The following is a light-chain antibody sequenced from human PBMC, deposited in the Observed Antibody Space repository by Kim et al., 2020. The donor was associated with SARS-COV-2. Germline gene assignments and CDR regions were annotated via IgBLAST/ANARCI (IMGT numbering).Light chain of an antibody. CDR2: QDS. J-gene: IGLJ2*01. CDR3: QAWDSSTVV. V-gene: IGLV3-1*01. Sequence: VSQGQTARITCSGDKLGDKYACWYQQKPGQSPVLVIYQDSKRPSGIPERFSGSNSGNTATLTISGTQAMDEADYYCQAWDSSTVVFGGGTQLTVL. CDR1: KLGDKY.